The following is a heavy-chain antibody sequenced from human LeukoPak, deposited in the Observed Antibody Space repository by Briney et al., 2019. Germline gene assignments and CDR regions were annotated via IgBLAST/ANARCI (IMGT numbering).Heavy chain of an antibody. CDR1: GFTFSSYA. CDR2: ISGSGGST. J-gene: IGHJ4*02. CDR3: AKLTDIVVVVAATRYFDY. Sequence: GGSLRLSCAASGFTFSSYAMSWVRQAPGKGLEWVSAISGSGGSTYYADSVKGRFTISRDNSKNTLYLQMNSLRAEDTAVHYCAKLTDIVVVVAATRYFDYWGQGTLVTVSS. D-gene: IGHD2-15*01. V-gene: IGHV3-23*01.